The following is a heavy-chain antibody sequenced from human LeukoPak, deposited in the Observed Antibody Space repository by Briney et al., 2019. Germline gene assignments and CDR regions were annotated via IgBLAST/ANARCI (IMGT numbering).Heavy chain of an antibody. Sequence: SETLSLTGSVSGGSISPYYWSWIRQPPGKGLEWIGYIYYSGTTNYNPSLKSRVTISVDTSKNQFSLKLSSVTAADTAVYYCARDRGSAGGFDYWGQGTLVTVSS. CDR2: IYYSGTT. J-gene: IGHJ4*02. V-gene: IGHV4-59*01. D-gene: IGHD2-15*01. CDR3: ARDRGSAGGFDY. CDR1: GGSISPYY.